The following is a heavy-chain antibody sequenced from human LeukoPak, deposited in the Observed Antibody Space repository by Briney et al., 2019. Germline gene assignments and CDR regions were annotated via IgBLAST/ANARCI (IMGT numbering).Heavy chain of an antibody. Sequence: PSETLSLTCTVSGDSISSSSYYWGWIRQPPGKGLEWIGSIYYSGSTYYNPSLKSRVTMSVDTSKNQFSLKLSSVTAADTAVYYCARGTYSTKTNAGSYDYWGQGTLVTVSS. V-gene: IGHV4-39*01. CDR2: IYYSGST. J-gene: IGHJ4*02. CDR1: GDSISSSSYY. CDR3: ARGTYSTKTNAGSYDY. D-gene: IGHD6-13*01.